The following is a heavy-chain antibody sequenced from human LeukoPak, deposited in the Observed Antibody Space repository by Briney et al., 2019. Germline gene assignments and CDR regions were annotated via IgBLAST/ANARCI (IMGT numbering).Heavy chain of an antibody. Sequence: SETLFPTFTVSGVSIDSYFWSWIRRPPGKGLEWIGYIYYTGSTKYNPSLQSRVTISLDTSKNQFSLKLSSVTAADTAVYYCACLTTVVTPYYFDYWGQGGLVTVSS. CDR2: IYYTGST. CDR3: ACLTTVVTPYYFDY. CDR1: GVSIDSYF. V-gene: IGHV4-59*08. D-gene: IGHD4-23*01. J-gene: IGHJ4*02.